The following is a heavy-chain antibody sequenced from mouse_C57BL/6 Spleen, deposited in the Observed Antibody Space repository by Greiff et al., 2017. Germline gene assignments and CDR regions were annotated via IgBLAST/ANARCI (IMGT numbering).Heavy chain of an antibody. V-gene: IGHV1-50*01. J-gene: IGHJ1*03. CDR3: ARRYYGSSPYFDV. CDR1: GYTFTSYW. CDR2: IDPSDSYT. Sequence: VQLQQPGAELVKPGASVKLSCKASGYTFTSYWMQWVKQRPGQGLEWIGEIDPSDSYTNYNQKFKGKATLTVDTSSSTAYMQLSSLTSEDSAVYYCARRYYGSSPYFDVWGTGTTVTVSS. D-gene: IGHD1-1*01.